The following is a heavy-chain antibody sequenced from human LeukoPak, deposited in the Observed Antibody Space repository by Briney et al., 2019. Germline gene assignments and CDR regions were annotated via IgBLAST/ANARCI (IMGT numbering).Heavy chain of an antibody. CDR1: GGTFSSYA. V-gene: IGHV1-69*04. D-gene: IGHD6-13*01. Sequence: SVKVSCKASGGTFSSYAISWVRQAPGQGLEWMGRIIPILGIANYAQKFQGRVTITADKSTSTAYMELSSLRSEDTAVYYCARDRLQQQLVRIDAFDIWGQGTMVTVSS. CDR2: IIPILGIA. CDR3: ARDRLQQQLVRIDAFDI. J-gene: IGHJ3*02.